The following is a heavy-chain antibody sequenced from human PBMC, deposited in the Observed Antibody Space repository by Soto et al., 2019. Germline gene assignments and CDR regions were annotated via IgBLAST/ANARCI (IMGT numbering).Heavy chain of an antibody. CDR1: GFTFGDYA. V-gene: IGHV3-30*19. CDR2: MSLDGSNQ. CDR3: PRDLKLSDHHYYYEIDI. Sequence: GWSLSLSCAASGFTFGDYAMHWVRQAPGKGLDWVAVMSLDGSNQYYADSVKGRFTISRDNSKNTLYLQMNSLTAEDTAVYFCPRDLKLSDHHYYYEIDIWAQGTPVT. J-gene: IGHJ6*02.